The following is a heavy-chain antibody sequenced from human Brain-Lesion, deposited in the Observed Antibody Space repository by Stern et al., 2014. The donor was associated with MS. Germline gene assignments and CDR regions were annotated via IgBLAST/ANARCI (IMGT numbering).Heavy chain of an antibody. D-gene: IGHD3-10*01. CDR2: VNNDGRGT. Sequence: EVQLVESGGDLIQPGGSLRLSCAASGFTFSNYCMHWVRQAPGKGLVWVSRVNNDGRGTRYADSVKGRFTMSRDNAKNTLYLQMNSLRVEDTAIYYCARGERWFDSWGQGTLVTVSS. CDR1: GFTFSNYC. J-gene: IGHJ5*01. V-gene: IGHV3-74*02. CDR3: ARGERWFDS.